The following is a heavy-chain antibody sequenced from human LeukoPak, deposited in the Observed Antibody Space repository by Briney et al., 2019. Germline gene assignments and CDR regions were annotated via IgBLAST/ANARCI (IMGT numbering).Heavy chain of an antibody. CDR3: ARSSLWTDNWFDP. Sequence: SETLSLTCAVSGGSISSYYWSWIRQPPGKGLEWIGYIYYSGSTNYNPSLKSRVTISVDTSKNQFSLKLSSVTAADTAVYYCARSSLWTDNWFDPWGQGTLVTVSS. J-gene: IGHJ5*02. CDR1: GGSISSYY. CDR2: IYYSGST. D-gene: IGHD3-10*01. V-gene: IGHV4-59*08.